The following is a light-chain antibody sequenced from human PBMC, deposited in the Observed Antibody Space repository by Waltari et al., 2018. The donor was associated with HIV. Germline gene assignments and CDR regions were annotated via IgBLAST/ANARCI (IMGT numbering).Light chain of an antibody. CDR3: QQYNTYTWT. CDR2: KAS. V-gene: IGKV1-5*03. Sequence: DIQMTQSPSTLSASVGDRVTITCRASQSITNWLAWYQQKPGKAPKLLIYKASNLETGVPSRFSGIGSGTEFTLTISSLQPDDFATYYCQQYNTYTWTFGQGTKVEI. CDR1: QSITNW. J-gene: IGKJ1*01.